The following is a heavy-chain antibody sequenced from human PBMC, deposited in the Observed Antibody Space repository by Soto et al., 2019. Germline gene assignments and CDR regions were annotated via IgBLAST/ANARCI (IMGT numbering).Heavy chain of an antibody. D-gene: IGHD3-22*01. Sequence: PGGSLRLSCAASGFTFSSYAMHWVRQAPGKGLEWVAVISYDGSNKYYADSVKGRFTISRDNSKNTLYLQMNSLRAEDTAVYYCASSDSSGYYKYYYYYYGMDVWGQGTTVTVSS. CDR3: ASSDSSGYYKYYYYYYGMDV. CDR1: GFTFSSYA. J-gene: IGHJ6*02. V-gene: IGHV3-30-3*01. CDR2: ISYDGSNK.